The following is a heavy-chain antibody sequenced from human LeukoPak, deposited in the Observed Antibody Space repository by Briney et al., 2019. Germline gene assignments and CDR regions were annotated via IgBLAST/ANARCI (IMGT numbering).Heavy chain of an antibody. CDR3: ARATPPITIFGVVIDPVDAFDI. D-gene: IGHD3-3*01. Sequence: SETLSLTCTVSGGSISSGGYYWSWIRQPPGKGLEWIGYIYHSGSTYYNPSLKSRVTISVDRSKNQFSLKLSSVTAADTAVYYCARATPPITIFGVVIDPVDAFDIWGQGTMVTVSS. V-gene: IGHV4-30-2*01. J-gene: IGHJ3*02. CDR2: IYHSGST. CDR1: GGSISSGGYY.